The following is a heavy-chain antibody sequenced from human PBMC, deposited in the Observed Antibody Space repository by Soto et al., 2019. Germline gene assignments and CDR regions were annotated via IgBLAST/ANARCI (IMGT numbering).Heavy chain of an antibody. D-gene: IGHD4-17*01. CDR3: ASTTQDYGDADY. Sequence: QLQLQESGPGLVKPSETLSLTCTVSGGSISSSSYYWGWIRQPPGKGLEWIGSIYYRGSTYYNPSLKSRVTISVDTSKNQFSLKLSSVTAADTAVYYCASTTQDYGDADYWGQGTLVTVSS. J-gene: IGHJ4*02. CDR1: GGSISSSSYY. CDR2: IYYRGST. V-gene: IGHV4-39*01.